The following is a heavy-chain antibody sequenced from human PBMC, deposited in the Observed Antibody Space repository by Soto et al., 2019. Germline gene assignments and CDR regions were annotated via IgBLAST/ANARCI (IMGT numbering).Heavy chain of an antibody. CDR1: GFTFSSYW. CDR3: VCFECGRTAVVTAVEANGY. J-gene: IGHJ4*02. CDR2: VNSDESTT. Sequence: PVGSLRLSCAASGFTFSSYWMHWVRQGPGKGLVWVSRVNSDESTTSYADPVKGRFTISRDNAKNTLYLQMSSLRVEDTALYYCVCFECGRTAVVTAVEANGYWGQGTLVTVSS. D-gene: IGHD2-21*02. V-gene: IGHV3-74*01.